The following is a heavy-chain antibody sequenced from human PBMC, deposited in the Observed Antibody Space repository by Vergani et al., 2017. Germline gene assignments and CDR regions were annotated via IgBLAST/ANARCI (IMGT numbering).Heavy chain of an antibody. D-gene: IGHD7-27*01. J-gene: IGHJ4*02. Sequence: QLQLQESGSGLVKPSQTLSLTCAVSGGSISSGGYSWSWIRQPPGKGLEWIGYIYHSWSTYYNPSLKSRVTISVDRSKNQFSLKLSSVTAADTAVSYCAREREELGIPHWGQGTLVTVSS. V-gene: IGHV4-30-2*01. CDR2: IYHSWST. CDR1: GGSISSGGYS. CDR3: AREREELGIPH.